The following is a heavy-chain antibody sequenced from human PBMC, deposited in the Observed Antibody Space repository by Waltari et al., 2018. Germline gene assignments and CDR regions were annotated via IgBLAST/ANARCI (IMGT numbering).Heavy chain of an antibody. CDR2: ITGNGGTT. CDR1: GFTFSNYA. D-gene: IGHD2-15*01. CDR3: ARIFHVNGGSYYDY. V-gene: IGHV3-64*07. J-gene: IGHJ4*02. Sequence: EVQLMESGGGLVQPGGSLRLSCAASGFTFSNYAMHWVRQAPGKRLEYVAAITGNGGTTFYAESVEGRFTIARDNSKNTLFLQMGSLRPEDMAVYFCARIFHVNGGSYYDYWGQGTLVTVSS.